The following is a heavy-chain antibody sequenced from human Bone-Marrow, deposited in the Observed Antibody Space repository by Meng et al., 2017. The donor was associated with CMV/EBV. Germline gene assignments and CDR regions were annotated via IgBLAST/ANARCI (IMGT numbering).Heavy chain of an antibody. CDR2: ISYDGSNK. V-gene: IGHV3-30-3*01. CDR1: GFTFSSYA. CDR3: ARYCSSTSCYYYYGMDV. J-gene: IGHJ6*02. Sequence: GESLKISCAASGFTFSSYAMHWVRQAPGKGLEWVAVISYDGSNKYYADSVKGRFTISRDNAKNSLYLQMNSLRAEDTAVYYCARYCSSTSCYYYYGMDVWGQGTTVTVSS. D-gene: IGHD2-2*01.